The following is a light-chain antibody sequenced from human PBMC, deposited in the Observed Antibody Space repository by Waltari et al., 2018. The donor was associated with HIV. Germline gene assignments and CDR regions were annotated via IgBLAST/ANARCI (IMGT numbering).Light chain of an antibody. CDR2: DVR. CDR3: CSYAGTYRV. J-gene: IGLJ3*02. CDR1: SIAVGRDNY. V-gene: IGLV2-11*01. Sequence: QSALTPPRSVSGSPGQSVTLSRTGTSIAVGRDNYVSWYPQHPGKAPKLMIYDVRHRPSGVPDRFSGSKSGNTASLTISGLQAEDEADYYCCSYAGTYRVFGGGTKLTVL.